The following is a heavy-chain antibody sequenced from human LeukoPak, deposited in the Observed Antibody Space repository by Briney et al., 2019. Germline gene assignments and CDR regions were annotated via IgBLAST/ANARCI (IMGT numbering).Heavy chain of an antibody. CDR1: GFTVSSNY. Sequence: GGSLRLSCAAFGFTVSSNYMSWVRQAPGKGLEWVSVIYSGGSTYYADSVKGRFTISRDNSKNTLYLQMNSLRAEDTAVYYCARVLVRDYYFDYWGQGTLVTVSS. D-gene: IGHD6-6*01. CDR3: ARVLVRDYYFDY. V-gene: IGHV3-53*01. CDR2: IYSGGST. J-gene: IGHJ4*02.